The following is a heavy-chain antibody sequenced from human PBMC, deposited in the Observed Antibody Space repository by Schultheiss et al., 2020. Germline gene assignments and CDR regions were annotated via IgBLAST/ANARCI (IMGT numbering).Heavy chain of an antibody. V-gene: IGHV4-39*01. J-gene: IGHJ4*02. CDR3: ARHDYGDYVYDY. CDR2: IYYSGST. Sequence: SETLSLTCTVSGGSISSSSYYWSWIRQPAGKGLEWIGSIYYSGSTYYNPSLKSRVTISVDTSKNQFSLKLSSVTAADTAVYYCARHDYGDYVYDYWGQGTLVTVSS. CDR1: GGSISSSSYY. D-gene: IGHD4-17*01.